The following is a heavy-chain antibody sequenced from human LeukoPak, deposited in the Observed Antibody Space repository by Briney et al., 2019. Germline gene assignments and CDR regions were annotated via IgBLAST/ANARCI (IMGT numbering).Heavy chain of an antibody. CDR3: SRGRYCSGGVCYSFPFQY. Sequence: PGGSLRLSCAASGFTFSSYEMNWVRQAPGKGLEWVSYISTSGNIIYYEDSVKGRFTISRDNAKNSLYLQMNSLRAEDTAVYYCSRGRYCSGGVCYSFPFQYWGQGTVLSVSS. V-gene: IGHV3-48*03. CDR1: GFTFSSYE. J-gene: IGHJ4*02. D-gene: IGHD2-15*01. CDR2: ISTSGNII.